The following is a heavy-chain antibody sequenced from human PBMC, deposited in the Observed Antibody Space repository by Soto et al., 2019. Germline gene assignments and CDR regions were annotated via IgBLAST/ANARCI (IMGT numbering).Heavy chain of an antibody. Sequence: QVQLVESGGGVVQPGRSLRLSCAASGFTFSSYGMHWVRQAPGKGLEWVAVIWYDGSNKYYADSVKGRFTISRDNSKNSLYLEMNSLRAEDTGVYYCARDHSTVWGQGTLVTVSS. CDR3: ARDHSTV. CDR1: GFTFSSYG. CDR2: IWYDGSNK. J-gene: IGHJ4*02. V-gene: IGHV3-33*01. D-gene: IGHD4-17*01.